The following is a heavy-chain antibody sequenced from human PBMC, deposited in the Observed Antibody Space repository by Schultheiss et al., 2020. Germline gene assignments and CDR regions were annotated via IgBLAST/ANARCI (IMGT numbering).Heavy chain of an antibody. Sequence: SETLSLTCAVYGGSFSGYYWSWIRQPPGKGLEWIGYIYYSGSTNYNPSLKSRVTISVDTSKNQFSLKLSSVTAADTAVYYCARHTGDYFDYWGQGTLVTVSS. CDR2: IYYSGST. V-gene: IGHV4-59*08. D-gene: IGHD1-14*01. J-gene: IGHJ4*02. CDR1: GGSFSGYY. CDR3: ARHTGDYFDY.